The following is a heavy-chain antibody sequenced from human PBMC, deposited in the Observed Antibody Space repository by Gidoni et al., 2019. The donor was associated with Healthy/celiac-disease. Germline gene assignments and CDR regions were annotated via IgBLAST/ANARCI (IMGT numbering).Heavy chain of an antibody. D-gene: IGHD3-3*01. CDR2: ISYDGSNK. J-gene: IGHJ5*02. V-gene: IGHV3-30*01. CDR3: ARDISEECYDFWCDWFDP. Sequence: QVQLVESGGGVVQPGRSLRLSCAASGFTFSIYAMHWVRQAPGQGLEWVAVISYDGSNKYYADSVKGRFTISRENSKNTLYLQMNSLRAEDTAVYYCARDISEECYDFWCDWFDPWGQGTLVTVSS. CDR1: GFTFSIYA.